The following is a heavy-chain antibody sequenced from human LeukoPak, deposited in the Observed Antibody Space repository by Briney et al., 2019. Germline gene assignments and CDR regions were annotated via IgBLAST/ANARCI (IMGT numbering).Heavy chain of an antibody. CDR2: MSYDGSNK. D-gene: IGHD3-22*01. J-gene: IGHJ4*02. CDR3: ARDRPQYYDSSGYYPYY. V-gene: IGHV3-30-3*01. CDR1: GFTFSSYA. Sequence: GGSLRLSCVASGFTFSSYAMHWVRQAPGKGLEWVAVMSYDGSNKYYADSVKGRFTISRDNSKNTLYLQMNSLRAEDTAVYYCARDRPQYYDSSGYYPYYWGQGTLVTVSS.